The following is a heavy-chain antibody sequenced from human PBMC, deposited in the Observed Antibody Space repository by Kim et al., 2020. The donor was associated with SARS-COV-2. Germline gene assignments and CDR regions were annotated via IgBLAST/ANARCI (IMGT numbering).Heavy chain of an antibody. D-gene: IGHD1-26*01. CDR2: INHEGVT. V-gene: IGHV4-34*01. CDR1: GGTFSGYH. CDR3: SRGYGSTWPTSNF. Sequence: SETLSLTCAVYGGTFSGYHWNWIRQPPGKGLEWVGEINHEGVTTYNSSLHSRVTISGDTSTNQLFLSLASVTAAYTAVYYCSRGYGSTWPTSNFWGQGT. J-gene: IGHJ4*02.